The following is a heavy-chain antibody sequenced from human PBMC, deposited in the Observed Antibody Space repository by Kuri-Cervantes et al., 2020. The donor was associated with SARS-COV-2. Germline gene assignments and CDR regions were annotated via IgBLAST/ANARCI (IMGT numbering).Heavy chain of an antibody. J-gene: IGHJ4*02. D-gene: IGHD2-21*01. CDR2: ISSSSSYT. CDR1: GFTFSDYY. Sequence: GESLKISCAASGFTFSDYYMSWIRQAPWKGLEWVSYISSSSSYTNYADSVKGRFTISRDNAKNSLYLHMKSLRSEDTAMYYCAKDRVGVQDFWGQGTLVTVSS. CDR3: AKDRVGVQDF. V-gene: IGHV3-11*06.